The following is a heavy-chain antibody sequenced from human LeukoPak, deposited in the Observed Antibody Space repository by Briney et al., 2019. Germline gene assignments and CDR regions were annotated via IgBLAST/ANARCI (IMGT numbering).Heavy chain of an antibody. CDR2: INSDGSST. D-gene: IGHD2-2*01. CDR1: GFTFGSCW. J-gene: IGHJ4*02. V-gene: IGHV3-74*01. Sequence: PGGSLRLSCAASGFTFGSCWMHWVRQAPGKGLVWVSRINSDGSSTSYADSVKGRFTISRDNAKNTLYLQMNSLRAEDTAVHYCASEGYCSSTSCYDYWGQGTLVTVSS. CDR3: ASEGYCSSTSCYDY.